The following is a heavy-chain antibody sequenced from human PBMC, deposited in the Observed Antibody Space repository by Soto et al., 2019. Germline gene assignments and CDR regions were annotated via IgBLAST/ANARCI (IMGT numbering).Heavy chain of an antibody. CDR1: GFSLSTSGVG. Sequence: QITLKESGPTLVKPTQTLTLTCTFSGFSLSTSGVGVGWIRQPPGKALEWLAFFYWDDDKRYSPSLKSRVTITKDTSKNQVLLTMSNMDPVDTATYYGGRTSVNWGSRGLVDYWGQGTLVTVAS. CDR3: GRTSVNWGSRGLVDY. J-gene: IGHJ4*02. V-gene: IGHV2-5*02. D-gene: IGHD7-27*01. CDR2: FYWDDDK.